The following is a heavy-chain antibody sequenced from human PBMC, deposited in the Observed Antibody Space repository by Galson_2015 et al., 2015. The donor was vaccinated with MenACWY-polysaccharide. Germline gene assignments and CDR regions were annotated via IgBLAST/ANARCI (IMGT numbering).Heavy chain of an antibody. CDR2: LKQDGGEK. Sequence: SLRLSCAASGFTFSSYWMNWVRQAPGQGLEWVANLKQDGGEKYYVGSVKGRVTISRDNAKNSLSLQMTSLRAEDTAVYYCARMDNEDSSAAYWGQGTLVTVSS. D-gene: IGHD2-15*01. V-gene: IGHV3-7*01. CDR3: ARMDNEDSSAAY. CDR1: GFTFSSYW. J-gene: IGHJ4*02.